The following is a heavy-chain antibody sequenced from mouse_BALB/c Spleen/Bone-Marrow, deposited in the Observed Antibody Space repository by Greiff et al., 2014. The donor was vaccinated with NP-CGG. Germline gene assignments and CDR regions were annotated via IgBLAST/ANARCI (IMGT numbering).Heavy chain of an antibody. CDR3: AHDAPFTY. CDR1: GFNIKDTF. J-gene: IGHJ3*01. CDR2: IDPASGNT. D-gene: IGHD2-3*01. Sequence: VQLQQSGADLVKPGASVKLSCTTSGFNIKDTFMHWVKQRPEQGLEWIGRIDPASGNTKYDPKFQGKATITADTSSNKVSLQXXXXXSEDTXXYYCAHDAPFTYWGQGTLVTVXX. V-gene: IGHV14-3*02.